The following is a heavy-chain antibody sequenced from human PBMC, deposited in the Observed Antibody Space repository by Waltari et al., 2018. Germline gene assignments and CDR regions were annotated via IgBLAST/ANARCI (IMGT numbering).Heavy chain of an antibody. J-gene: IGHJ4*02. V-gene: IGHV3-73*01. Sequence: QLVESGGGLVQPGGSIKVSCDASSFNLSGSASSWVRQAPGKGLEWVGRIRTKAAGYATQYAPSVKGRFTISRDDSKNTAFLLMNNLKIDDTATYFCTRVLRSSSPTQFDLWGQGILVTVSS. CDR1: SFNLSGSA. CDR2: IRTKAAGYAT. CDR3: TRVLRSSSPTQFDL. D-gene: IGHD6-13*01.